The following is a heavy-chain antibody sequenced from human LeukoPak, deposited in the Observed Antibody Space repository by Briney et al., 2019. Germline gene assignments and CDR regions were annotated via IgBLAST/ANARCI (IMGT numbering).Heavy chain of an antibody. D-gene: IGHD2-2*01. V-gene: IGHV4-34*01. J-gene: IGHJ5*02. Sequence: PSETLSLTCAVYGGSFSGYYWSWIRQPPGKGLEWIGSIYYSGSTYYNPSLKSRVTISVDTSKNQFSLKLSSVTAADTAVYYCARKDIVVVPAATAGYNWFDPWGQGTLVIVSS. CDR1: GGSFSGYY. CDR2: IYYSGST. CDR3: ARKDIVVVPAATAGYNWFDP.